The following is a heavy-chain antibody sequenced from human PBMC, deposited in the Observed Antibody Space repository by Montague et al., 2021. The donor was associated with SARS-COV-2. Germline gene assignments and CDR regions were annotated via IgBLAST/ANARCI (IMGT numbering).Heavy chain of an antibody. J-gene: IGHJ4*02. Sequence: SLRLSCAASGFDFSSHPMHWVRQAPGKGLEWVAVISYDGSNQYYVDSVKGRFTISRDNSKNTVFLQMNSLRVDDTAVYYCVGALDIVVVAATMGFEHWGQGTLVTVSA. V-gene: IGHV3-30-3*01. CDR3: VGALDIVVVAATMGFEH. CDR1: GFDFSSHP. D-gene: IGHD2-2*03. CDR2: ISYDGSNQ.